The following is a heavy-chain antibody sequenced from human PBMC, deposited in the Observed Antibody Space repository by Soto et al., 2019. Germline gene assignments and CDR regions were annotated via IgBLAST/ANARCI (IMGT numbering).Heavy chain of an antibody. D-gene: IGHD3-22*01. J-gene: IGHJ6*02. Sequence: QVHLVQSGAEVKKPGSSVKVSCKVSGGTFTRYAISWVRQAPGQGLEWMGVIVPIFGTTNYAQRLQGRVTITTDESANTAHMELSDLTSEDTAVYYCARPYEGGYSSNHHYYYALDVWGQGTTVTVTS. V-gene: IGHV1-69*01. CDR1: GGTFTRYA. CDR2: IVPIFGTT. CDR3: ARPYEGGYSSNHHYYYALDV.